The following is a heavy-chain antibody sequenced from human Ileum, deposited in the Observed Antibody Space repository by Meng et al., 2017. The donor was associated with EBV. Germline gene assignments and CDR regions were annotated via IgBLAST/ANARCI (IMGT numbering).Heavy chain of an antibody. CDR2: TNENGRTT. CDR1: GFSFSRYW. V-gene: IGHV3-74*01. Sequence: EVQRVESGGALVQPGGSLRFSCAASGFSFSRYWMHWVRQAPGKGLVWVSRTNENGRTTDYADSVKGRFTISRDNTKNILYLLTASLRAEDTAVYFCSRDLAGSDDDWGQGTLVTVSS. CDR3: SRDLAGSDDD. D-gene: IGHD6-25*01. J-gene: IGHJ4*02.